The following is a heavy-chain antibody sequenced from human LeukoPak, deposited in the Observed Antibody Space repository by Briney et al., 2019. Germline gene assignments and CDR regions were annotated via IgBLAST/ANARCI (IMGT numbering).Heavy chain of an antibody. Sequence: PSGTLSLTCTVSGVSISSYYWSWIRQPPGKGLEWIGYISYSGSTSYNPSLKSRVTISLDTSKNQFSLKLSSVTAADTAVYYCAREGYSETFFNWFDPWGQGTLVTVSS. CDR3: AREGYSETFFNWFDP. CDR2: ISYSGST. CDR1: GVSISSYY. J-gene: IGHJ5*02. V-gene: IGHV4-59*01. D-gene: IGHD1-26*01.